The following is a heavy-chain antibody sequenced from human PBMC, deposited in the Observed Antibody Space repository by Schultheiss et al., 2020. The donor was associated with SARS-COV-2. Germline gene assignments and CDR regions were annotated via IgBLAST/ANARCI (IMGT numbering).Heavy chain of an antibody. CDR2: INPSGGST. V-gene: IGHV1-46*01. CDR1: GYTFTGYY. Sequence: ASVKVSCKASGYTFTGYYMHWVRQAPGQGLEWMGIINPSGGSTSYAQKFQGRVTMSRDTSTSTVYMELSSLRSEDTAVYYCATQYCSGGSCSTSPLDYWGQGTLVTVSS. D-gene: IGHD2-15*01. CDR3: ATQYCSGGSCSTSPLDY. J-gene: IGHJ4*02.